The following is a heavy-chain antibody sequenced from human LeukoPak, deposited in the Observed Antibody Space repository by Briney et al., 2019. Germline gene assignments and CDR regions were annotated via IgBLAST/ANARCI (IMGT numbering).Heavy chain of an antibody. J-gene: IGHJ4*02. D-gene: IGHD3-16*02. CDR2: ILYDESDR. Sequence: GGSLRLSCAASGFIFSNYAMHWVRQAPGKGLEWMAVILYDESDRVYADSVKGRFTISRDNSKNTLYLQMDSLTTEDTAVYFCARGAFRLGDLSLYRDFDYWGQGALVTVSS. CDR3: ARGAFRLGDLSLYRDFDY. CDR1: GFIFSNYA. V-gene: IGHV3-30-3*01.